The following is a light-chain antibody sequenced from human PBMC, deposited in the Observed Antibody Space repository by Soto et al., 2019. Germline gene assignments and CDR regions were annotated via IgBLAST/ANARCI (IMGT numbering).Light chain of an antibody. CDR2: AAS. Sequence: DIQMTQSPSSVSASVGDRVTITCRASQAIITWLAWYQQKPGKAPKLLIYAASNLQTGVPSRFRGSGSGTDFTLTISSLQPEDFASYYCQQANSFHRTFGQGTKVEIK. V-gene: IGKV1D-12*01. J-gene: IGKJ1*01. CDR3: QQANSFHRT. CDR1: QAIITW.